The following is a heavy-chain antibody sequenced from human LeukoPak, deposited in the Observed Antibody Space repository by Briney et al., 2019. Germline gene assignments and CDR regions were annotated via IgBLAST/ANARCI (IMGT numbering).Heavy chain of an antibody. V-gene: IGHV4-59*01. CDR2: IYYSGST. D-gene: IGHD1-26*01. J-gene: IGHJ4*02. CDR1: GGSISSYY. CDR3: ARDFGGSYYFDY. Sequence: SETLSLTCTVSGGSISSYYWSWIRQPPGKGLEWIGYIYYSGSTNYNPSLKSRVTISVDTSKSQFSLKLSSVTAADTAVYYCARDFGGSYYFDYWGQGTLVTVSS.